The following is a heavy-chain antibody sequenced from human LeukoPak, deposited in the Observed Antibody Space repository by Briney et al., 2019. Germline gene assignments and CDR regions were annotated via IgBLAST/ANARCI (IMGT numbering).Heavy chain of an antibody. J-gene: IGHJ4*02. V-gene: IGHV3-23*01. CDR1: GFTFSSYA. Sequence: GGSLRLYCAASGFTFSSYAMSWVRQAPGKGLEWVSGISGSGGSTHYADSVKGRFTISRDNSKNTLYLQMNSLRAEDTAVYYCAKDITYYYDSSGYQGPFDYWGQGTLVTVSS. CDR3: AKDITYYYDSSGYQGPFDY. CDR2: ISGSGGST. D-gene: IGHD3-22*01.